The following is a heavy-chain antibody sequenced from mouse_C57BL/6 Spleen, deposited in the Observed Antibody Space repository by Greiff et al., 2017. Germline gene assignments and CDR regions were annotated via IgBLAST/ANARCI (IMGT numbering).Heavy chain of an antibody. D-gene: IGHD1-1*01. CDR1: GYTFTSYW. Sequence: QVQLQQSGAELVKPGASVKLSCKASGYTFTSYWMHWVKQRPGRGLEWIGRIDPNSGGTKYNEKFKSKATLTVDKPSSTAYMQLSSLTSEDSAVYYCARGEVIITTVVDAMDYWGQGTSVTVSS. CDR3: ARGEVIITTVVDAMDY. CDR2: IDPNSGGT. J-gene: IGHJ4*01. V-gene: IGHV1-72*01.